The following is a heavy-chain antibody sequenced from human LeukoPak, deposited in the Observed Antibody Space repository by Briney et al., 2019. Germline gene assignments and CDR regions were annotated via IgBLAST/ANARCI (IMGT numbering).Heavy chain of an antibody. V-gene: IGHV4-59*01. CDR2: IYYSGST. CDR3: ARVGADYYDSSGIDY. Sequence: SETLSLTCTVSGGSISSYYWSWIRQPPGKGLEWIGYIYYSGSTNYNPSLKSRVTISVDTSKNQFSLKLSSVTAADTAVYYCARVGADYYDSSGIDYWGQGTLVTVSS. D-gene: IGHD3-22*01. CDR1: GGSISSYY. J-gene: IGHJ4*02.